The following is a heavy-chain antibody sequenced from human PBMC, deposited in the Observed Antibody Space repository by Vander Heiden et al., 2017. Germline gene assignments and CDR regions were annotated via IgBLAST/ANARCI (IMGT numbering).Heavy chain of an antibody. CDR2: ISGSGGSI. CDR1: GFTFSNYG. J-gene: IGHJ4*02. D-gene: IGHD2-15*01. V-gene: IGHV3-23*01. Sequence: EVQLLESGGGLVPPGGSLRLPCAASGFTFSNYGMSWVRQAPGKGLGWVSVISGSGGSIYYADSVKGRFTISRDNSKNTLYLQMNSLTAEDTAVYYCAKQPSANYGGWGQGTLVTVSS. CDR3: AKQPSANYGG.